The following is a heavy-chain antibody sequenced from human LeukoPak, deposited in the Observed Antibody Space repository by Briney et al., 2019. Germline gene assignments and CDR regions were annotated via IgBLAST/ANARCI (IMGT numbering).Heavy chain of an antibody. V-gene: IGHV3-74*01. D-gene: IGHD5-24*01. CDR2: IKDGGTTT. J-gene: IGHJ4*02. Sequence: GGSLRLSCAASGFTFSSYWIHWVRPVPGKGLVWVSRIKDGGTTTDYADSVKGRFTISRDDAKNTLYLQMNSLRAEDTAVYYCTTIRPGYWGQGTLVTVSS. CDR3: TTIRPGY. CDR1: GFTFSSYW.